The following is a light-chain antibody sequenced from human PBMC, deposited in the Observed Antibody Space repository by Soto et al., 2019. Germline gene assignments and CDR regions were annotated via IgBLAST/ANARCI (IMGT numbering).Light chain of an antibody. CDR1: QFISNY. CDR2: AAS. V-gene: IGKV1-39*01. Sequence: DIQMTQSPSSLSASVGDRVTFTCRASQFISNYLNWYQQKPGKAPKLLIYAASHLRSGVPSRFSGGASGTDFTLTISRLQPEDFATYYCQQSYSASTFGQGTRLEIK. CDR3: QQSYSAST. J-gene: IGKJ2*01.